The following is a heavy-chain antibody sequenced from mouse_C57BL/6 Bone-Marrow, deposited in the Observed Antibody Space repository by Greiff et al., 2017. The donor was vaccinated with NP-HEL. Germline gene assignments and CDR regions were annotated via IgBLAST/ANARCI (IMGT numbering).Heavy chain of an antibody. J-gene: IGHJ2*01. V-gene: IGHV1-61*01. D-gene: IGHD2-5*01. Sequence: QVQLQQPGAELVRPGSSVKLSCKASGYTFTSYWMDWVKQRPGQGLEWIGNIYPSDSETHYNQKFKDKATLTVDKSSSTAYMQLSSLTSEDSAVYYCARRYIDSNPYYFDYWGQGTTHTVSS. CDR1: GYTFTSYW. CDR2: IYPSDSET. CDR3: ARRYIDSNPYYFDY.